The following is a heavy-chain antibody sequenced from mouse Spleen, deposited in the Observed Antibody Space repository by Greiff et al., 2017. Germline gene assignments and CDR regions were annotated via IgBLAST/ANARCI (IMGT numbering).Heavy chain of an antibody. Sequence: QVQLQQSGAELVRPGASVTLSCKASGYTFTDYEMHWVKQTPVHGLEWIGAIDPETGGTAYNQKFKGKAILTADKSSSTAYMELRSLTSEDSAVYYCTVAYYPWFAYWGQGTLVTVSA. CDR2: IDPETGGT. CDR1: GYTFTDYE. J-gene: IGHJ3*01. V-gene: IGHV1-15*01. D-gene: IGHD2-10*01. CDR3: TVAYYPWFAY.